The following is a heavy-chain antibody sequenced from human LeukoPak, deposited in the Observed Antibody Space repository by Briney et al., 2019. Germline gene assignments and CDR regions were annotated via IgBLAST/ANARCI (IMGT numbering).Heavy chain of an antibody. J-gene: IGHJ6*03. CDR2: INPSGGST. CDR1: GYTFTSYY. D-gene: IGHD3-3*01. Sequence: ASVKVSCKASGYTFTSYYMHWVRQAPGQGLEWMGIINPSGGSTSYAQKFQGRVTMTRDTSTSTVYMELGRLRSDDTAVYYCARDFRRLRFLEWLSSYYYMDVWGKGTTVTVSS. V-gene: IGHV1-46*01. CDR3: ARDFRRLRFLEWLSSYYYMDV.